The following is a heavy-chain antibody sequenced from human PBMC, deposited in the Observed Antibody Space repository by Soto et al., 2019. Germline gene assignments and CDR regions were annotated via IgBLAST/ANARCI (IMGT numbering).Heavy chain of an antibody. V-gene: IGHV3-23*01. CDR1: GFTFSSYA. CDR3: ARYIPGVRYYGMDV. J-gene: IGHJ6*02. D-gene: IGHD2-2*01. CDR2: IGESGTPT. Sequence: EVQLLESGGGLVQPGGSLRLSCAASGFTFSSYAMKWVRQAPGKGLEWVSLIGESGTPTYYADSVKGRFTISRDNSGNMLFLEMYSLRAEDTAVYYCARYIPGVRYYGMDVWGQGTTVTVS.